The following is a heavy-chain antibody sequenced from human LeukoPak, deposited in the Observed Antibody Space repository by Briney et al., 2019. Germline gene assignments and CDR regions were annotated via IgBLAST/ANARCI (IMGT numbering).Heavy chain of an antibody. Sequence: GGSLRLSCAASGFTFRGNGMHWDRQAPGKGLEWVAIIWYDGSNRYYADSVKGRFTISRDNSKNTLFLQMNSLTAEDTAVYYCARDQGTSVTAMVGGHFDYWGPGTLVTVSS. CDR3: ARDQGTSVTAMVGGHFDY. CDR1: GFTFRGNG. CDR2: IWYDGSNR. V-gene: IGHV3-33*01. J-gene: IGHJ4*02. D-gene: IGHD4-17*01.